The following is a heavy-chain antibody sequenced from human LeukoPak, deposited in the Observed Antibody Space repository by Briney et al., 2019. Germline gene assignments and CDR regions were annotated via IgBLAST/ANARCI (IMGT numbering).Heavy chain of an antibody. CDR2: IIPIFGTA. CDR3: ARTPNFGYYDSSGYPVNYYYYMDV. Sequence: SVKVSCKASGGTFSSYAISWVRQAPGQGLEWMGGIIPIFGTANYAQKFQGRVTITADKSTSTAYMELSSLRSEDTAVYYCARTPNFGYYDSSGYPVNYYYYMDVWGKGTTVTVSS. V-gene: IGHV1-69*06. J-gene: IGHJ6*03. CDR1: GGTFSSYA. D-gene: IGHD3-22*01.